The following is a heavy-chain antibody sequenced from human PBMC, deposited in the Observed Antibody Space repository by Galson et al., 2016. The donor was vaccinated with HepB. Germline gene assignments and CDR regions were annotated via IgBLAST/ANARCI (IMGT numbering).Heavy chain of an antibody. CDR2: IWYDGSNK. CDR1: GFTFSNYG. J-gene: IGHJ4*02. CDR3: ARRGDGYKFDN. D-gene: IGHD5-24*01. V-gene: IGHV3-33*01. Sequence: SLRLSCAASGFTFSNYGMHWVRQAPGKGLEWVAIIWYDGSNKYYGDSVKGRFTVSRDNSKNTLYLQLSSLRASDTAMYYCARRGDGYKFDNWGQGTLVTVSS.